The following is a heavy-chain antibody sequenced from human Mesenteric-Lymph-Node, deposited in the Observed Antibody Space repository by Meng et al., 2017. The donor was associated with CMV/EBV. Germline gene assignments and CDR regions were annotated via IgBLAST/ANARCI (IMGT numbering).Heavy chain of an antibody. CDR2: ITSSSTYI. CDR1: GFTFRTYT. Sequence: GGSLRLSCAASGFTFRTYTMNWVRQAPGKGLEWVSSITSSSTYIYYADSVKGRFTISRDNAKNSLYLQMNSLRAEDTAVYYCARVGFYCSSTSCYRYFDLWGRGTLVTVSS. CDR3: ARVGFYCSSTSCYRYFDL. D-gene: IGHD2-2*02. J-gene: IGHJ2*01. V-gene: IGHV3-21*01.